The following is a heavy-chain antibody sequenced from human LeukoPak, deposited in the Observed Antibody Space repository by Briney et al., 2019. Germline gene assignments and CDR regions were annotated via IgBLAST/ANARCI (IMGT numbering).Heavy chain of an antibody. D-gene: IGHD4-23*01. CDR2: INHSGST. V-gene: IGHV4-34*01. J-gene: IGHJ5*02. CDR3: ARARGGKSWFDP. Sequence: SETLSLTCAVYGGSFSGYYWSWIRQPPGKGLEWIGEINHSGSTNYNPSLKSRVTISVDTSKNQFSLKLSSVTAADTAVYYCARARGGKSWFDPWGQGTLVTVSS. CDR1: GGSFSGYY.